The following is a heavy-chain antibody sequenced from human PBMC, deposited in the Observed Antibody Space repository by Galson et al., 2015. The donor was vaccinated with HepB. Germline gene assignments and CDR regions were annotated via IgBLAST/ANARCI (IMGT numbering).Heavy chain of an antibody. CDR3: AYGSAV. V-gene: IGHV6-1*01. J-gene: IGHJ6*02. CDR1: GDSVASNSAV. CDR2: TYFRSKWHN. Sequence: CAISGDSVASNSAVWNWIRQSPSRGLEWLGRTYFRSKWHNDYGISVKSRISINADTSQNQFSLHLSSVTPEDTAVYYCAYGSAVWGQGTTVIVSS.